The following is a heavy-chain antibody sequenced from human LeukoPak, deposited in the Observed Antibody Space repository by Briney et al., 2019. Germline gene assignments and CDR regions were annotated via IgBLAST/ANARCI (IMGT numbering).Heavy chain of an antibody. Sequence: PGGSLRLSCAASGFTVSNKYMTWVRQAPGKGLEWVSLIYSDGRTYYADSVKGRCTISRDNSKNTLYLQMNSLRVEDTAIYYCVRGGTYYLPYWGQGILVTVSS. CDR3: VRGGTYYLPY. CDR2: IYSDGRT. V-gene: IGHV3-53*01. J-gene: IGHJ4*02. CDR1: GFTVSNKY. D-gene: IGHD1-26*01.